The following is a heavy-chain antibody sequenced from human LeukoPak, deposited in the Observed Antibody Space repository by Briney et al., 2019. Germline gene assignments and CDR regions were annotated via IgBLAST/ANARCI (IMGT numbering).Heavy chain of an antibody. CDR3: AREGGPYRPLDY. CDR1: GGSITNTNY. V-gene: IGHV4-4*02. Sequence: SETLSLTCGVSGGSITNTNYWTWVRPPPGKGLDWIGEVNLQGSTNYNPSLMGRVAISVDTSENHISLQLTSVTAADTAVYYCAREGGPYRPLDYSGQGTLVTVSS. CDR2: VNLQGST. J-gene: IGHJ4*02.